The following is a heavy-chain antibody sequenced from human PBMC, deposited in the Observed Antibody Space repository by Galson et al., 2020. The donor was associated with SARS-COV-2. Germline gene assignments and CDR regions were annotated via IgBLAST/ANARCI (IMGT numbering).Heavy chain of an antibody. J-gene: IGHJ6*02. V-gene: IGHV3-48*03. Sequence: GESLKISCAASGFTLSSHEVTWVRQAPGKGLEWVAHISSSGSSKNYADSVKGRFTISRDNAKNSVYLQMNSLRVEDSAVYYCVRDYDESGDGLDVWGQGTTVTVSS. CDR3: VRDYDESGDGLDV. CDR2: ISSSGSSK. D-gene: IGHD5-12*01. CDR1: GFTLSSHE.